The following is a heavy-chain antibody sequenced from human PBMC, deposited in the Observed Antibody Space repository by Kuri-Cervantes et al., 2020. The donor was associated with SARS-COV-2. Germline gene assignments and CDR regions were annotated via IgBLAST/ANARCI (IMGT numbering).Heavy chain of an antibody. D-gene: IGHD6-6*01. Sequence: GESLKISCAASGFTFSPYGMQWVRQAPGKGLEWVAVISYDGSNKYYADSVKGRFIISRDNSKNTLYLQMNSLRAEDTAVYYCAKGLGYYYGMDVWGQGTTVTVSS. CDR2: ISYDGSNK. CDR1: GFTFSPYG. V-gene: IGHV3-30*18. CDR3: AKGLGYYYGMDV. J-gene: IGHJ6*02.